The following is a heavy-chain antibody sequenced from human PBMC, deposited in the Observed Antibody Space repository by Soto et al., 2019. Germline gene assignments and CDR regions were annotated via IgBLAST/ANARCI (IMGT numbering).Heavy chain of an antibody. V-gene: IGHV4-59*08. CDR1: GGSISSYY. Sequence: QVQLQESGPGLVKPSETLSLTCTVSGGSISSYYWSWIRQPPGKGLEWIGYIYYSGSTNYNPSLKSRVTISVDTSKNQFSLKLSSVTAADTAVYYCARGGILGFWSGYQASFDYWGQGTLVTVSS. D-gene: IGHD3-3*01. CDR3: ARGGILGFWSGYQASFDY. CDR2: IYYSGST. J-gene: IGHJ4*02.